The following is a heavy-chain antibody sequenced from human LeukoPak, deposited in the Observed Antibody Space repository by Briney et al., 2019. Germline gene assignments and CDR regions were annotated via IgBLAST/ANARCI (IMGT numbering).Heavy chain of an antibody. CDR3: ARAPELFYFDY. CDR2: IYDSGTT. J-gene: IGHJ4*02. Sequence: PSETLSLTCTVSGGSISGYYWSWIRQPPEKGLEWIGYIYDSGTTSYNPSLKSRATISVDTSKNQFSLKLTSVTAADTAVYYCARAPELFYFDYWGQGTLVTVSS. CDR1: GGSISGYY. D-gene: IGHD3-10*01. V-gene: IGHV4-59*01.